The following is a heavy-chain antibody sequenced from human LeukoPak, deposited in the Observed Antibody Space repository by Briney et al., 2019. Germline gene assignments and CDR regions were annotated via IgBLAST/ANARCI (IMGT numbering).Heavy chain of an antibody. V-gene: IGHV3-21*01. CDR2: ISSNSSYI. CDR3: AGYNWFDP. CDR1: GFTFSSYS. J-gene: IGHJ5*02. Sequence: GGSLRLSCAASGFTFSSYSMNWLRQAPGKGPEWVSSISSNSSYIYYADSVRGRFTISRDNAKNSLYLQMNSLRAEDTAVYYCAGYNWFDPWGQGTLVTVSS.